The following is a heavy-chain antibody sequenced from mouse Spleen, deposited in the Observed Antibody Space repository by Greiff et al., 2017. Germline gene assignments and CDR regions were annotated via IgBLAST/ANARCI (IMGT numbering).Heavy chain of an antibody. CDR2: INPSSGYT. Sequence: VQLQQSGAELARPGASVKMSCKASGYTFTSYTMHWVKQRPGQGLEWIGYINPSSGYTKYNQKFKDKATLTADKSSSTAYMQLSSLTSEDSAVYYCARSGITSWFAYWGQGTLVTVSA. D-gene: IGHD2-4*01. CDR1: GYTFTSYT. V-gene: IGHV1-4*01. J-gene: IGHJ3*01. CDR3: ARSGITSWFAY.